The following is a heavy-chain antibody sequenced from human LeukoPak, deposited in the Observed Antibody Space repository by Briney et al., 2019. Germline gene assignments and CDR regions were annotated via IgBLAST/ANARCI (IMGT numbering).Heavy chain of an antibody. D-gene: IGHD2-15*01. Sequence: TGGSLRLTCAASGFTFNAYSMDWVRQAPGKGLEWVAVVSNDGRDKHYADSVKGRFTISRDNSENTLYLQMNTLRAEDTAVYYCAKDLNFPAKYYLAYWGQGTLVTVSS. J-gene: IGHJ4*02. V-gene: IGHV3-30*01. CDR1: GFTFNAYS. CDR3: AKDLNFPAKYYLAY. CDR2: VSNDGRDK.